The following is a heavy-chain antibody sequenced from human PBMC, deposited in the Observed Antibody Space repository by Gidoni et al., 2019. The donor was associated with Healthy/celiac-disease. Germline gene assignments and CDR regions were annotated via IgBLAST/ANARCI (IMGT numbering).Heavy chain of an antibody. V-gene: IGHV4-59*01. CDR3: ARGGAAAGPTY. Sequence: QVQLQESGPGLVKPSETLSLTCTVSGASISSYYWSWIRQPPGKGLEWIGYIYYSGSTNYNPSLKSRVTISVDTSKNQFSLKLSSVTAADTAVYYCARGGAAAGPTYWGQGTLVTVSS. J-gene: IGHJ4*02. CDR1: GASISSYY. CDR2: IYYSGST. D-gene: IGHD6-13*01.